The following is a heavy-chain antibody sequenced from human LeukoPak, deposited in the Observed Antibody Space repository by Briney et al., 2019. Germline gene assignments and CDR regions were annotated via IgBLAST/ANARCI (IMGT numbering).Heavy chain of an antibody. J-gene: IGHJ6*03. CDR1: GYTFTSYG. CDR3: ARGYYGSGSYYNSGYYYYYMDV. CDR2: IGAYNGNT. V-gene: IGHV1-18*01. D-gene: IGHD3-10*01. Sequence: ASVKVSCKASGYTFTSYGISWVRQAPGQGLDWMGWIGAYNGNTNYAQKLQGRVTMTTDTSTSTAYMELRSLRSDDTAVYYCARGYYGSGSYYNSGYYYYYMDVWGKGTTVTVSS.